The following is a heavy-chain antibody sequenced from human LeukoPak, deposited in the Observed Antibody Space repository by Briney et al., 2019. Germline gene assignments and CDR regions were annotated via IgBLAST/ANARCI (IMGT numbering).Heavy chain of an antibody. CDR1: GYTFTSYA. CDR3: GLFIVGADDAFDI. J-gene: IGHJ3*02. Sequence: ASVKVSCKASGYTFTSYAMHWVRQAPGQRLEWMGWINAGNGNTKYSQKFQGRVTMTRNTSISTAYMELSSLRSEDTAVYYCGLFIVGADDAFDIWGQGTMVTVSS. CDR2: INAGNGNT. V-gene: IGHV1-3*01. D-gene: IGHD1-26*01.